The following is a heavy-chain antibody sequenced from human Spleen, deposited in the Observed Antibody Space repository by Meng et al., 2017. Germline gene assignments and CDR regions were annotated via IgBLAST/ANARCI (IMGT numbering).Heavy chain of an antibody. CDR1: GFTFSSYS. CDR3: ARDHGYDNSGFNFFDS. V-gene: IGHV3-64*01. Sequence: LSLTCAASGFTFSSYSMHWVRQAPGKGLEYVSAISTNGDYTYYANSVKGRFTISRDNSKNTLFLQMGSLRAEDMAVYYCARDHGYDNSGFNFFDSWGQGTLVTVSS. CDR2: ISTNGDYT. J-gene: IGHJ4*02. D-gene: IGHD3-22*01.